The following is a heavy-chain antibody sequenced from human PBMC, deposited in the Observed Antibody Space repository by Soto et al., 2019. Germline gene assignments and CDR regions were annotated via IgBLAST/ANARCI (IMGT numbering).Heavy chain of an antibody. CDR2: IIPFFGTS. V-gene: IGHV1-69*01. J-gene: IGHJ6*02. CDR1: GGTFSSYP. D-gene: IGHD1-26*01. Sequence: QVPLVQSGAEVKKPGSSVKVSCEASGGTFSSYPINWVRQAPGQGLEWMGGIIPFFGTSNYAQKFQGRVTITADDSTSTAYMELRSLRSEDTAVYYCARVGHITNYGMAVWGQGTTVTVSS. CDR3: ARVGHITNYGMAV.